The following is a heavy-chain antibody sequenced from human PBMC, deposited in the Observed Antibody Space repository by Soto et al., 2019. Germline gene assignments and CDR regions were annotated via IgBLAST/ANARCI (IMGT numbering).Heavy chain of an antibody. CDR3: GRGFRGNHYDSSGYYPFDY. J-gene: IGHJ4*02. Sequence: ASVKVSCKASGYTFTSYDINWVRQATGQGLEWMGWMNPNSGNTGYAQKFQGRVTMTRNTSISTAYMELSSLRSEDTAVYYCGRGFRGNHYDSSGYYPFDYWGQGTLVTVSS. CDR1: GYTFTSYD. CDR2: MNPNSGNT. V-gene: IGHV1-8*01. D-gene: IGHD3-22*01.